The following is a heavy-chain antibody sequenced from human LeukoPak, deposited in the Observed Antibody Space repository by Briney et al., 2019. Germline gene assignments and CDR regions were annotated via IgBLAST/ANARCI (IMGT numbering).Heavy chain of an antibody. CDR1: GFTFSSYA. CDR3: ASRYSSGWSRGFDY. J-gene: IGHJ4*02. D-gene: IGHD6-19*01. CDR2: IYSGDRT. V-gene: IGHV3-53*01. Sequence: GGSLRLSCAASGFTFSSYAMSWVRQAPGKGLEWVSVIYSGDRTYYADSVKGRFTISRDNSKNTLYLQMNSLRAEDTAVYYCASRYSSGWSRGFDYWGQGTLVTVSS.